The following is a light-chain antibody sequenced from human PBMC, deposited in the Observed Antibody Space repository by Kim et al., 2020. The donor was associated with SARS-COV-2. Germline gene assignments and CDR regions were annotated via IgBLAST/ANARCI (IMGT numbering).Light chain of an antibody. Sequence: SAGEGATSSWRASQSVSSMYLAWQQQKPGQATRLLIYGATSGATGIPSSCRGSGSGTDITLTISRLEPEVCAVYYCQQYENSPWTFGQGTKVDIK. CDR3: QQYENSPWT. J-gene: IGKJ1*01. V-gene: IGKV3-20*01. CDR2: GAT. CDR1: QSVSSMY.